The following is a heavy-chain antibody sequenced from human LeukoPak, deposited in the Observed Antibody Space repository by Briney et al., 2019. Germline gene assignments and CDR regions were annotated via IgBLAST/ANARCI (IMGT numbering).Heavy chain of an antibody. V-gene: IGHV3-74*01. CDR2: INGDGRST. J-gene: IGHJ3*02. Sequence: PGGSLTLPCAASGFSFSSYWKHWVRQAPGKGLVWVSRINGDGRSTRYADTVSRRFTRSRDNAKNTLYLQTNSLRAEDTAVYYCARGGLNVLEVFDIWGQGTLVTVCS. D-gene: IGHD1-1*01. CDR1: GFSFSSYW. CDR3: ARGGLNVLEVFDI.